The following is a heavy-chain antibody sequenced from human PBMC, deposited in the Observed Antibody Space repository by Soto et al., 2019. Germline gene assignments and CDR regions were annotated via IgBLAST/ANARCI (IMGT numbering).Heavy chain of an antibody. CDR1: GYTFPNYC. V-gene: IGHV1-18*01. J-gene: IGHJ4*02. CDR3: ARDEGAARS. D-gene: IGHD6-6*01. CDR2: ISGYDGHT. Sequence: GASVKVSCKSSGYTFPNYCVSWVRQAPGQGLEWMGWISGYDGHTNYAQKLQGRVTMTTDTSTSTAYMELRSLRSDDTAVYYCARDEGAARSWGQGTLVTVSS.